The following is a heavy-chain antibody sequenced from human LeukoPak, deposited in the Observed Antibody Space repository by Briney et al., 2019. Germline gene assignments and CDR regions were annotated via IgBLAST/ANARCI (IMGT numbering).Heavy chain of an antibody. J-gene: IGHJ6*02. CDR1: GFTFSSYA. D-gene: IGHD3-10*01. CDR3: AREPGTCASPTYQTRYYYSGMDV. V-gene: IGHV3-23*01. Sequence: GGSLRLSCAASGFTFSSYAMSWVRQAPGKGLEWVSAISGSGGSTYYADSVKGRFTISRDDSQNIVYLQMNGLRGEDTAVYFCAREPGTCASPTYQTRYYYSGMDVWGQGTTVTVSS. CDR2: ISGSGGST.